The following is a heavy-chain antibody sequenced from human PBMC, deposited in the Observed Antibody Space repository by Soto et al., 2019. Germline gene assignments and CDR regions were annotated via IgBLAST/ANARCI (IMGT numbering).Heavy chain of an antibody. V-gene: IGHV4-61*01. D-gene: IGHD3-22*01. J-gene: IGHJ5*02. CDR3: ARLYYYDSSGYRYNWFDP. CDR2: IYYSGST. Sequence: SETLALTCTVSGGSVSSASSYWSWIPQPPGKGLEWIGYIYYSGSTNYNPSLKSRVTISVDTSKNQFSLKLSSVTAADTAVYYCARLYYYDSSGYRYNWFDPWGQGTLVTVSS. CDR1: GGSVSSASSY.